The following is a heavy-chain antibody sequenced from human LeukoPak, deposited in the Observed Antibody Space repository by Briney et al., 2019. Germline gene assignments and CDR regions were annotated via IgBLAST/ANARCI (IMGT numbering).Heavy chain of an antibody. CDR2: MNPNSGYT. J-gene: IGHJ4*02. CDR3: ARVAGSIDY. CDR1: GYTFTTYD. V-gene: IGHV1-8*03. Sequence: VGSVKVSCKASGYTFTTYDINWVRQATGQGLEWMGWMNPNSGYTGYAQKFQGRVTITRDTSISTAYMELSSLRSEDTAVYYCARVAGSIDYWGQGTLVTVSS. D-gene: IGHD6-19*01.